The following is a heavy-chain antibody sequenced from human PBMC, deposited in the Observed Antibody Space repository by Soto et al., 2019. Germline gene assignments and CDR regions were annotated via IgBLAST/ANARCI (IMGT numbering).Heavy chain of an antibody. D-gene: IGHD3-16*02. V-gene: IGHV4-59*01. CDR2: IYYSGST. CDR3: AKTSKYYDYVWGSYRPFNWFDP. J-gene: IGHJ5*02. CDR1: GGSISSYY. Sequence: SETLSLTCTVSGGSISSYYWSWIRPPPGKGLEGIGYIYYSGSTNYNPSLKSRVTISVDTSKNQFSLKLSSVTAADTAVYYCAKTSKYYDYVWGSYRPFNWFDPWGQGTLVTVSS.